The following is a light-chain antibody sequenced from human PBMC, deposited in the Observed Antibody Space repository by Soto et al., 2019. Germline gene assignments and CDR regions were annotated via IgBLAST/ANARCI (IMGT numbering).Light chain of an antibody. Sequence: EIVMTQSPATLSVSPGERATLSCRASQSVSSNLAWYQQNPGQAPRRLIYGASTRATGIPARFSGSGSGAECTRTISSLQSEDVVVNYCHQDNNWPNTFGQGTKLEIK. J-gene: IGKJ2*01. V-gene: IGKV3-15*01. CDR2: GAS. CDR1: QSVSSN. CDR3: HQDNNWPNT.